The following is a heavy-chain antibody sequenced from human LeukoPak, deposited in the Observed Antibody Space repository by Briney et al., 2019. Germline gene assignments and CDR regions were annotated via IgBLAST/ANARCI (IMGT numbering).Heavy chain of an antibody. CDR1: GYSLTELS. CDR2: FDPEDGET. D-gene: IGHD2-21*02. Sequence: AASVKVSCKVSGYSLTELSMYWVRQAPGKGHEWMGGFDPEDGETMYAQKLQGRVTMTEDTSTDTAYMELSSLRSEDTAVYYCATVSVRLTAILRYFDYWGQGTLVTVSS. V-gene: IGHV1-24*01. CDR3: ATVSVRLTAILRYFDY. J-gene: IGHJ4*02.